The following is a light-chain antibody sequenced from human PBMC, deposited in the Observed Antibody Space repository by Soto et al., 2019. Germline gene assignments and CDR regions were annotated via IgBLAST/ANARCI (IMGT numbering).Light chain of an antibody. CDR3: QQFGSSPIT. CDR1: QSVSRNA. J-gene: IGKJ5*01. CDR2: GAS. Sequence: EIVLTQSPGTLSLSPGEKAILSCRASQSVSRNALAWYQQRPGQSPRLLIYGASSRATGTPDTFSCSGSGTDFTLTISRLEPEDYALYYCQQFGSSPITFGQGTRLEI. V-gene: IGKV3-20*01.